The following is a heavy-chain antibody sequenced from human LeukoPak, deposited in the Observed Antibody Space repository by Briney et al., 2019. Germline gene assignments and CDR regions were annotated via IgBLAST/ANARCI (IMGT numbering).Heavy chain of an antibody. J-gene: IGHJ3*02. CDR1: GGSTSSYY. V-gene: IGHV4-59*08. Sequence: SETLSLTCTVSGGSTSSYYWSWIRQPPGKGLEWIGYIYYSGSTNYNPSLKSRVTISVDTSKNQFSLKLSSVTAADTAVYYCARQVVVTYPSWAFDIWGQGTMVTVSS. D-gene: IGHD3-22*01. CDR2: IYYSGST. CDR3: ARQVVVTYPSWAFDI.